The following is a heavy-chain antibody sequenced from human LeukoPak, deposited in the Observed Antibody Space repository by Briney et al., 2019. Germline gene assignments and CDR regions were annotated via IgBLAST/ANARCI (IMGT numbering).Heavy chain of an antibody. CDR3: ARDGYNPIDY. D-gene: IGHD5-24*01. V-gene: IGHV4-39*07. CDR2: IYYSGSA. Sequence: SETLSLTCTVSGGSISSSSYYWGWIRQPPGKGLEWIGTIYYSGSAYYNPSLKSRVTISVDASKNQFSLKLSSVTAADTAVYYCARDGYNPIDYWGQGTLVTVSS. CDR1: GGSISSSSYY. J-gene: IGHJ4*02.